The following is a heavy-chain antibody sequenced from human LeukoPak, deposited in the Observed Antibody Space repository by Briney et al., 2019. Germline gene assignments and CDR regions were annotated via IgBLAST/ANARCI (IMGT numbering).Heavy chain of an antibody. D-gene: IGHD2-2*01. J-gene: IGHJ4*02. CDR3: ARDREIAVVPAAIGY. V-gene: IGHV3-7*03. CDR2: IKQDGSEK. CDR1: GFTFSSYW. Sequence: PGGSLRLSCAASGFTFSSYWMSWVRQAPGMGLEWVANIKQDGSEKYYVDSVKGRFTISRDNAKNSLYLQMNSLRAEDTAVYYCARDREIAVVPAAIGYWGQGTLVTVSS.